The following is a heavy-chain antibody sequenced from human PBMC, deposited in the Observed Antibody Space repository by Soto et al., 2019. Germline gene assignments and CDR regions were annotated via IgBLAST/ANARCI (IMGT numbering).Heavy chain of an antibody. CDR1: GYSFANYW. CDR2: IYPGDSDT. CDR3: AIVRGYDKYYFDY. Sequence: PGESLKISCKGSGYSFANYWIGWVRQMPGKGLEWMGIIYPGDSDTRFSPSFQGQVTISADKSISTANLQWSSLKASDTAMYYCAIVRGYDKYYFDYWGQGTLVTVSS. D-gene: IGHD5-12*01. J-gene: IGHJ4*02. V-gene: IGHV5-51*01.